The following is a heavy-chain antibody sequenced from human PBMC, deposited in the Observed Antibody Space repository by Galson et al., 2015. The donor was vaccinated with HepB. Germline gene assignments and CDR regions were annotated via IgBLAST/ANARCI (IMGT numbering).Heavy chain of an antibody. J-gene: IGHJ4*02. CDR1: GGSFSGYY. D-gene: IGHD3-22*01. CDR2: INHSGST. CDR3: ARVGDDSSGLLDY. V-gene: IGHV4-34*01. Sequence: SETLSLTCAVYGGSFSGYYWSWIRQPPGKGLEWIGEINHSGSTNYNPSLKSRVTISVDTSKNQFSLKLSSVTAADTAVYYCARVGDDSSGLLDYWGQGTLVTVSS.